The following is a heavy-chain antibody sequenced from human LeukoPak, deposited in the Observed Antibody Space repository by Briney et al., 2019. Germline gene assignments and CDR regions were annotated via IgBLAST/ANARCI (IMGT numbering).Heavy chain of an antibody. Sequence: GRSLRLSCGASGFTFSGHAMHWVRQAPGRGLEWMTVISKDGSSNYYADSVKGRFTISRDNSKNTLYLQMNSLRAEDTAVYYCAKEGGGYCSSTSCYPFDYWGQGTLVTVSS. J-gene: IGHJ4*02. CDR2: ISKDGSSN. CDR1: GFTFSGHA. CDR3: AKEGGGYCSSTSCYPFDY. V-gene: IGHV3-30-3*01. D-gene: IGHD2-2*01.